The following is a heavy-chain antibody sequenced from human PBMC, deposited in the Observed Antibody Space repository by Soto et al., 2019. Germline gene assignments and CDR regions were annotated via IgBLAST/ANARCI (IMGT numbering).Heavy chain of an antibody. CDR3: ARATSFSGHHGY. Sequence: QLQLQEAGPGLVKPSQTLSLACTVSGGSFSSGGYYWSWIRQLPGKGLEWIGYIYYSGSTYYNPSPKSRFTISLATSTNQFSLKLSSVTAADTAVYYCARATSFSGHHGYWGQGTLVTVSS. CDR1: GGSFSSGGYY. J-gene: IGHJ4*02. V-gene: IGHV4-31*03. D-gene: IGHD2-8*02. CDR2: IYYSGST.